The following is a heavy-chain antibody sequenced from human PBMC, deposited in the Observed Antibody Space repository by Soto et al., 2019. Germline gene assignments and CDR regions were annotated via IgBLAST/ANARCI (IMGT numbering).Heavy chain of an antibody. Sequence: GESLKISCKGSGYSFAGYWITWVRQKPGKGLEWMGRIDPSDSQTYYSPSFRGHVTISVTKSITTVFLQRSSLRASDTAMYYCARQIYDSDTGPNFQYYFDSWGQGTPVTVSS. J-gene: IGHJ4*02. D-gene: IGHD3-22*01. CDR1: GYSFAGYW. CDR2: IDPSDSQT. V-gene: IGHV5-10-1*01. CDR3: ARQIYDSDTGPNFQYYFDS.